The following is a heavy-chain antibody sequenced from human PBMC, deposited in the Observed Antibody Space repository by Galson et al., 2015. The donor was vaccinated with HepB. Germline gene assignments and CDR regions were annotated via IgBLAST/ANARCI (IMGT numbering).Heavy chain of an antibody. CDR3: ASGGREKIFGVVMANYYGMDV. CDR2: INPSGGST. J-gene: IGHJ6*02. D-gene: IGHD3-3*01. V-gene: IGHV1-46*01. Sequence: SVKVSCKASGYTFTSYYMHWVRQAPGQGLEWMGIINPSGGSTSYAQKFQGRVTMTRDTSTSTVYMELSSLRSEDTAVYYCASGGREKIFGVVMANYYGMDVWGQGTTVTVSS. CDR1: GYTFTSYY.